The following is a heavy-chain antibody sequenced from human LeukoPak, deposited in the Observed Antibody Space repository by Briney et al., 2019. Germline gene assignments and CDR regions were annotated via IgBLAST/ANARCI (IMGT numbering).Heavy chain of an antibody. V-gene: IGHV5-51*01. CDR1: GYSFTTYW. Sequence: GESLKISCKGSGYSFTTYWIGWVRQTPGKGLEWMGIIYPGDSETRYSPSFQGQVTISADKSISTAYLQWSSLKASDTAMYYCARLDNSSWYNIDYWGQGTLVTVSS. CDR2: IYPGDSET. CDR3: ARLDNSSWYNIDY. J-gene: IGHJ4*02. D-gene: IGHD6-13*01.